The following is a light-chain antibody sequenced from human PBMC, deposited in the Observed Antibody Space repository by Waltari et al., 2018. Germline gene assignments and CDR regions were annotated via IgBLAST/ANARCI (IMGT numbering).Light chain of an antibody. J-gene: IGLJ3*02. CDR1: NSNIGSNT. CDR3: AAWDDNLNARV. Sequence: QSVLTQPPSSSGTPGQRVTISCSGSNSNIGSNTVNWYQQFPGTAPKLLIYTHERGPSGVPDRFSGSKSGTSAALAIRGRQAHDEAHYYCAAWDDNLNARVFGGGTMLTVL. V-gene: IGLV1-44*01. CDR2: THE.